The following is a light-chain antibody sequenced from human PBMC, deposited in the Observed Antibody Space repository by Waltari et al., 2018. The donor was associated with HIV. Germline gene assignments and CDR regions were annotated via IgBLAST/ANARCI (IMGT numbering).Light chain of an antibody. CDR2: VAS. CDR1: RSLLHSNGYTY. V-gene: IGKV2-28*01. J-gene: IGKJ4*01. Sequence: DIVMTQSPLILPVTLGEPASISCRSSRSLLHSNGYTYLDWYLQKPGQSPQLLISVASNRASGVPDRFTGSGSGTDFTLTISRVQAEDVGLYYCMQALQTPFTFGGGTKVEIK. CDR3: MQALQTPFT.